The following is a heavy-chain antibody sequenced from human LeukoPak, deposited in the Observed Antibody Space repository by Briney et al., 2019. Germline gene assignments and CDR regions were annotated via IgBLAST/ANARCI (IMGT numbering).Heavy chain of an antibody. D-gene: IGHD3-22*01. CDR2: IYYSGST. CDR3: ARPLGDSSGYAFDI. Sequence: SETLSLTCTVSGGSISSYYWSWIRQPPGKGLEWIGYIYYSGSTNYNPSLKSRVTISVDTSKNQFSLKLSSVTAADTAVYYCARPLGDSSGYAFDIWGQGTVVTVSS. J-gene: IGHJ3*02. CDR1: GGSISSYY. V-gene: IGHV4-59*01.